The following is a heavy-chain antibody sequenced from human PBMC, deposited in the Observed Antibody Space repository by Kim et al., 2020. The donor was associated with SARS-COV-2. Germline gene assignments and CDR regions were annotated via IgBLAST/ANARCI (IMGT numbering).Heavy chain of an antibody. D-gene: IGHD5-18*01. V-gene: IGHV3-11*05. CDR3: ARAHSGGYSYGYPVDY. Sequence: SVQGRITIARDKAKKSLYQQMNSLRAEDTAVYYCARAHSGGYSYGYPVDYWGQGTLVTVSS. J-gene: IGHJ4*02.